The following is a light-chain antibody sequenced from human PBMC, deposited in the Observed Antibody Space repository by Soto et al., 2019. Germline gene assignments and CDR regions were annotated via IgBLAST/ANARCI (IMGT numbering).Light chain of an antibody. CDR1: GSDVGGYDF. Sequence: QLVLTQPRSVSGSPGQSVTISCTGTGSDVGGYDFVSWYQQHPGKAPELMIYDVSKRPSGVPDRFSGSKSGNTASLTISGLQADDEADYYCCSYAGTYTVVFGGGTKLTVL. CDR2: DVS. V-gene: IGLV2-11*01. J-gene: IGLJ2*01. CDR3: CSYAGTYTVV.